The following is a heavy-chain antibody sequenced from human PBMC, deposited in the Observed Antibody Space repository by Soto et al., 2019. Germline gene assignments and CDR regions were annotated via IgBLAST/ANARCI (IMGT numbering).Heavy chain of an antibody. V-gene: IGHV1-3*01. CDR1: GYTFTSYA. CDR2: INAGNGNT. D-gene: IGHD6-19*01. J-gene: IGHJ4*02. CDR3: ARDRQQWLADFDY. Sequence: QVQLVQSGAEVKKPGASVKVSCKASGYTFTSYAMHWVRQAPGQRLEWMGWINAGNGNTKYSQKFQGRVTITRDKSASTAYMELSSLRSEDTAVYYCARDRQQWLADFDYWGQGTLVTVSS.